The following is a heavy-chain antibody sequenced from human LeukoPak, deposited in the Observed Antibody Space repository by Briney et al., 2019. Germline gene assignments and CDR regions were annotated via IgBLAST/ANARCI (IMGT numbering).Heavy chain of an antibody. CDR2: INPNSGGT. D-gene: IGHD3-9*01. V-gene: IGHV1-2*02. Sequence: VSVKVSCKASGYTFTGYYMHWVRQAPGQGLEWMGWINPNSGGTNYAQKFQGRVTMTRDTSISTAYMELSRLRSDDMAVYYCARVRILRYFDWPLYYFDYWGQGTLVTVSS. CDR1: GYTFTGYY. CDR3: ARVRILRYFDWPLYYFDY. J-gene: IGHJ4*02.